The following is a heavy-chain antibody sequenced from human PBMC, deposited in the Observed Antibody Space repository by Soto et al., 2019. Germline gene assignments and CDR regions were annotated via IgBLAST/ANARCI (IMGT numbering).Heavy chain of an antibody. Sequence: CVRQAPGPGLELVAVISYDGSNKYSADSVKGRFTISRDNSKNTLYLQMNSLRAEDTAVYYWAREEPAATYYYYYAMDVWGQGTTVNVSS. V-gene: IGHV3-30-3*01. CDR3: AREEPAATYYYYYAMDV. J-gene: IGHJ6*02. CDR2: ISYDGSNK. D-gene: IGHD2-2*01.